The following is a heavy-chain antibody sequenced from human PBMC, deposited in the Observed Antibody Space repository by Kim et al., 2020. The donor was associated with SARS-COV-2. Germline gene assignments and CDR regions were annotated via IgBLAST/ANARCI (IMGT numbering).Heavy chain of an antibody. Sequence: GGSLRLSCAASGFTFSSYGMHWVRQAPGKGLEWVAVIWYDGSNKYYADSVKGRFTISRDNSKNTLYLQMNSLRAEDTAVYYCARVLGGGSWHETHGMDVWGQGTTVTVSS. J-gene: IGHJ6*02. V-gene: IGHV3-33*01. D-gene: IGHD2-15*01. CDR3: ARVLGGGSWHETHGMDV. CDR1: GFTFSSYG. CDR2: IWYDGSNK.